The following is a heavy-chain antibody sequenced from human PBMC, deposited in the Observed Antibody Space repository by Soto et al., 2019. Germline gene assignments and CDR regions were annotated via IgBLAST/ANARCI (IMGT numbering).Heavy chain of an antibody. Sequence: EVQLVESGGGLVQPGTSLRLSCAASEFAFDVSAMHWVRQAPGKGLEWVASVTWNGASVGYADSVKGRFTVSRDNAKNTLHLHMTNLRPEDTAFYYCAKDRPRGATSPTLEYCGQGTLVTVSS. D-gene: IGHD2-15*01. J-gene: IGHJ4*02. CDR1: EFAFDVSA. CDR3: AKDRPRGATSPTLEY. V-gene: IGHV3-9*01. CDR2: VTWNGASV.